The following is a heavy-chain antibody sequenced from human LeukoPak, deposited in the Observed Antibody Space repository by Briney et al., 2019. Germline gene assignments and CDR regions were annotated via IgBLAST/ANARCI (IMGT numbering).Heavy chain of an antibody. CDR1: GFTVSSNY. CDR2: IYSGGST. D-gene: IGHD5-18*01. Sequence: GGSLRLSCAASGFTVSSNYMSWVRQAPGKGPEWVSVIYSGGSTYYADSVKGRFTISRDNSKNTLYLQMNSLRAEDTAVYYCARHRLDTAMGFDYWGQGTLVTVSS. CDR3: ARHRLDTAMGFDY. V-gene: IGHV3-53*01. J-gene: IGHJ4*02.